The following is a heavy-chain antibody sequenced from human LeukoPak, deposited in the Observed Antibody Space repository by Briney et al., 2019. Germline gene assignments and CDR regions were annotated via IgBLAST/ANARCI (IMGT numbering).Heavy chain of an antibody. CDR1: AFTFSSYS. Sequence: GRSLKLSYEPSAFTFSSYSMNWVRQAPGKGLKWVSSISSSSSYIYYADSAKGRFTISSDNTKNSRYLQRNSPRADDTAAYSCARGVGALYWGEGTLVSVSS. D-gene: IGHD1-26*01. CDR2: ISSSSSYI. CDR3: ARGVGALY. V-gene: IGHV3-21*01. J-gene: IGHJ4*02.